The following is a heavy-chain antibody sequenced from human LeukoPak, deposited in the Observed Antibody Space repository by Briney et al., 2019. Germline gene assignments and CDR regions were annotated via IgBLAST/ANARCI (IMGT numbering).Heavy chain of an antibody. J-gene: IGHJ4*02. CDR2: IYTSGTT. Sequence: SETLSLTCTVSGGSISSYYWSWIRQPAGKGLEWIGRIYTSGTTNYNPSLKSRVTMSVDTSKNQFSLKVSSVTAADTAVYYCARMTYSNFAYYFDFWGQGTLVTVSS. V-gene: IGHV4-4*07. CDR1: GGSISSYY. CDR3: ARMTYSNFAYYFDF. D-gene: IGHD4-11*01.